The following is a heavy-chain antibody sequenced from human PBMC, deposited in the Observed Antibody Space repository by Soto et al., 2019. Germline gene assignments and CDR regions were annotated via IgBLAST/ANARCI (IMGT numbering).Heavy chain of an antibody. CDR3: ARSGGGYDN. Sequence: QVRLVQSGIEVKKPGASVKVSCKTSGYTFNTYALSWVRQAPGHGLEWMGWISAYNGITVYAQVFQGRVTMTTNTSTSTAYLELTSLRSDDTAVYYCARSGGGYDNWGQGTLVTVSS. J-gene: IGHJ4*02. V-gene: IGHV1-18*01. CDR2: ISAYNGIT. D-gene: IGHD3-3*01. CDR1: GYTFNTYA.